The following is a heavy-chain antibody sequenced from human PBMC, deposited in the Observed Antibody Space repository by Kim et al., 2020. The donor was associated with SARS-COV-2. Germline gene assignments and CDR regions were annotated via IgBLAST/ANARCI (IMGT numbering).Heavy chain of an antibody. J-gene: IGHJ6*01. CDR3: AKFEVTIIHGDFDGID. CDR1: GFTFDDYA. V-gene: IGHV3-9*01. D-gene: IGHD3-3*01. CDR2: ISWNGGTI. Sequence: GGSLRLSCAASGFTFDDYAMHWVRQAPGKGLEWVSGISWNGGTIGYVDSVKGRFTISRDNAKNSLYLQMNSLRTEDTALYYCAKFEVTIIHGDFDGID.